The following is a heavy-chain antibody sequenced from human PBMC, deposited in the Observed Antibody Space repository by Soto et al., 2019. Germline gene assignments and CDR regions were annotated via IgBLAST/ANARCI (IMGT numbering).Heavy chain of an antibody. J-gene: IGHJ6*02. CDR2: IYYSGST. V-gene: IGHV4-31*03. CDR3: ARDSGVWSGYWTWYYYYGMDV. CDR1: GGSISSGGYY. Sequence: SETLSLTCTVSGGSISSGGYYWSWIRQHPGKGLEWIGYIYYSGSTYYNPSLKSRVTISVDTSKNHFSLELISVTAADTAVYYCARDSGVWSGYWTWYYYYGMDVWGQGTTVTVSS. D-gene: IGHD3-3*01.